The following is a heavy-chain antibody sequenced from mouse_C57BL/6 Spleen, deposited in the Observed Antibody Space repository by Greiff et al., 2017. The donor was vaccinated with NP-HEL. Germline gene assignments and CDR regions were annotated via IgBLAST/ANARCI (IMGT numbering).Heavy chain of an antibody. V-gene: IGHV1-55*01. Sequence: VQLQQPGAELVKPGASVKMSCKASGYTFTSYWITWVKQRPGQGLEWIGDIYPGSGSTNYNEKFKSKATLTVDTSSSTAYMQLSSLTSEDSAVYYCAREYYGPYYFDYWGQGTTLTVSS. J-gene: IGHJ2*01. CDR3: AREYYGPYYFDY. D-gene: IGHD1-1*01. CDR1: GYTFTSYW. CDR2: IYPGSGST.